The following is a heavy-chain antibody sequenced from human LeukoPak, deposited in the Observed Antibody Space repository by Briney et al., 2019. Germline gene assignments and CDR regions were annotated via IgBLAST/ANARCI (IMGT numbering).Heavy chain of an antibody. J-gene: IGHJ5*02. Sequence: SETLSLTCAVSGYSISSGYYWGWIRPPPGKGLEWIGSIYHSGSTYYNPSLKSRVTISVDTSKNQFSLKLSSVTAADTAVYYCVRGFVGDGYNSPWGQGTLVTVSS. V-gene: IGHV4-38-2*01. D-gene: IGHD5-24*01. CDR3: VRGFVGDGYNSP. CDR1: GYSISSGYY. CDR2: IYHSGST.